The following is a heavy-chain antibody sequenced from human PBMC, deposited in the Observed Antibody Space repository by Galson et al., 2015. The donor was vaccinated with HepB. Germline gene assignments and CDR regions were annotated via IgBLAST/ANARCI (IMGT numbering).Heavy chain of an antibody. CDR2: IRYDGSNK. CDR1: GFTFSSYG. J-gene: IGHJ4*02. CDR3: AKRKGGYSSGWYYFDY. V-gene: IGHV3-30*02. Sequence: CAASGFTFSSYGMHWVRQAPGKGLEWVAFIRYDGSNKYYADSVKGRFTISRDNSKNTLYLQMNSLRAEDTAVYYCAKRKGGYSSGWYYFDYWGQGTLVTVSS. D-gene: IGHD6-19*01.